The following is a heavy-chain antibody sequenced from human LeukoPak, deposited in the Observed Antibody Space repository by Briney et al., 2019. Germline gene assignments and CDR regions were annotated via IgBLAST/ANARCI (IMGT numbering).Heavy chain of an antibody. CDR1: GFTFDDYA. V-gene: IGHV3-9*01. D-gene: IGHD3-9*01. CDR2: ISWNSGSI. CDR3: AKDIGAPSLTGYYRMNAFDI. Sequence: GGSLRLSCAASGFTFDDYAMHWVRQAPGKGLEWVSGISWNSGSIGYADSVKGRFTISRDNAKNSLYLQMNSLRAEGTALYYCAKDIGAPSLTGYYRMNAFDIWGQGTMVTVSS. J-gene: IGHJ3*02.